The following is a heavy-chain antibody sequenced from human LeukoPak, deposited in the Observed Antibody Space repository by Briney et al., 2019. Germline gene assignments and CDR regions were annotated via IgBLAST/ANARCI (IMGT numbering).Heavy chain of an antibody. CDR2: ISTSSSTI. CDR1: GFTFSSYT. CDR3: ARDSTTMADDY. D-gene: IGHD5-18*01. Sequence: GGSLRLSCAASGFTFSSYTMNWVRQAPGKGLEWVSYISTSSSTIYHADSVKGRFTISRDSSKNTLYLQMNSLRAEDTAVYYCARDSTTMADDYWGQGTLVTVSS. V-gene: IGHV3-48*01. J-gene: IGHJ4*02.